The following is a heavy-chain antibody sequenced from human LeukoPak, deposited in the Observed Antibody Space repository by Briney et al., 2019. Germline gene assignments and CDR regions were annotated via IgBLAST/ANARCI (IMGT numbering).Heavy chain of an antibody. V-gene: IGHV1-2*02. Sequence: SVKVSCKPSGYTFTSYAMHWVRPAPGQGLEWMGWITPSGGTNYPQKFQGRVAITRDTSITTAYMDLSRLTSDDTAVYYCARDRYGDGFAHFDYWGQGALVTVSS. CDR1: GYTFTSYA. D-gene: IGHD5-24*01. J-gene: IGHJ4*02. CDR3: ARDRYGDGFAHFDY. CDR2: ITPSGGT.